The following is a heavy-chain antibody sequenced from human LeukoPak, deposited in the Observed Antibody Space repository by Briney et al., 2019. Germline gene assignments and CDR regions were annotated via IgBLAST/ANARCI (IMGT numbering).Heavy chain of an antibody. Sequence: GPSLRLSCAASGFTFYSYAMSWVRQAPGKGLEWVSSIGRGGDTTYYADSVKGRFTISRDNSKNTLYLQMNSLRAEDTAVYYCARNGDYWGQGTLVTVSS. CDR1: GFTFYSYA. CDR2: IGRGGDTT. CDR3: ARNGDY. V-gene: IGHV3-23*01. J-gene: IGHJ4*02. D-gene: IGHD2-8*01.